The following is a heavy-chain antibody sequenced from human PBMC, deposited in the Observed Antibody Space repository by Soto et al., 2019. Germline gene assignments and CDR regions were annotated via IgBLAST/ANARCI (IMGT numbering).Heavy chain of an antibody. V-gene: IGHV1-8*02. D-gene: IGHD2-2*02. CDR3: ARRQSGYCSSTSCYKHGMDV. J-gene: IGHJ6*02. CDR1: GGTFSSYT. CDR2: MNPNSGNT. Sequence: ASVKVSCKASGGTFSSYTISWVRQAPGQGLEWMRWMNPNSGNTGYAQKFQGRVTISADKSISTAYLQWSSLKASDTAMYYCARRQSGYCSSTSCYKHGMDVWGQGTTVTVSS.